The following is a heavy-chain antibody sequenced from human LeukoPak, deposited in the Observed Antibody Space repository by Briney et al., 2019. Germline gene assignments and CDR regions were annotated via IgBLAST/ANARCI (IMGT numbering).Heavy chain of an antibody. V-gene: IGHV4-39*01. J-gene: IGHJ4*02. CDR2: IYYSGST. CDR1: GGSISSSRYY. Sequence: ASETLSLTCTVSGGSISSSRYYWGWIRQPPGKGLEWIGSIYYSGSTYYNPSLKSRVTISVDTSKNQFSLKLSSVTAADTAVYYCASHYYDSSGYSVYFDYWGQGTLVTVSS. D-gene: IGHD3-22*01. CDR3: ASHYYDSSGYSVYFDY.